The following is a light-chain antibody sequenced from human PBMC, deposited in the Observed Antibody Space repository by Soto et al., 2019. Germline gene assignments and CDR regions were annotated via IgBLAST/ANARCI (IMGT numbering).Light chain of an antibody. CDR1: QTITTF. CDR3: QQTSTTPPS. CDR2: AAS. Sequence: DMQLTQSPSSLSASVGDRVTITCRASQTITTFLHWYRQTPGKAPDLLVYAASRSQSGVSSRFSGSGSGTDFTPTISSLQPEDFPTFYCQQTSTTPPSFWQVTTLEIK. V-gene: IGKV1-39*01. J-gene: IGKJ2*01.